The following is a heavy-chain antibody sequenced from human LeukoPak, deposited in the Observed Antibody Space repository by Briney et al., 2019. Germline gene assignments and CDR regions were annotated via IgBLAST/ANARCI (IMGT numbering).Heavy chain of an antibody. CDR1: GFTFSSYA. V-gene: IGHV3-23*01. CDR3: AKSASVAGWFYFDS. D-gene: IGHD6-19*01. J-gene: IGHJ4*02. CDR2: IIGSGGNT. Sequence: PGGSLRLSCAASGFTFSSYAMNWVRQAPGKGLEWVSSIIGSGGNTYYADSVKGRFTISRGNSNNTLFLQMNSLRAEDTAVYYCAKSASVAGWFYFDSWGQGTLVTVSS.